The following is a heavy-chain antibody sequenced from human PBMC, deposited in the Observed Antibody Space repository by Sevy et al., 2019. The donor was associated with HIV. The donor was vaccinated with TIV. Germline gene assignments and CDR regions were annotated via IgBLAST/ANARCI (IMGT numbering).Heavy chain of an antibody. CDR3: TRVRSFGFEY. CDR2: ITPSGDTT. Sequence: ASVKVSCKAAGYNFTSYYIHWVRQAPGQGLEWMGIITPSGDTTTYSQKFQGRVTMTSDTSTSTVYMELSSLRYDETAVYYCTRVRSFGFEYWGQGTLVTVSS. V-gene: IGHV1-46*01. J-gene: IGHJ4*02. D-gene: IGHD3-16*01. CDR1: GYNFTSYY.